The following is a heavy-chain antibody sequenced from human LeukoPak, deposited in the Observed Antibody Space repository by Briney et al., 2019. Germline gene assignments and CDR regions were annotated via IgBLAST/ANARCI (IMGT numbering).Heavy chain of an antibody. J-gene: IGHJ4*02. CDR2: ISNDGSQK. V-gene: IGHV3-33*05. Sequence: GGSLRLSCTVSGLTFSNYAIHWVRQAPGSGLEWVAVISNDGSQKYFGDSVKGRFSISRDNSKNTLYLQMNSLRAEDTAVYYCAALLVTVDYWGQGTLVTVSS. CDR1: GLTFSNYA. D-gene: IGHD2-15*01. CDR3: AALLVTVDY.